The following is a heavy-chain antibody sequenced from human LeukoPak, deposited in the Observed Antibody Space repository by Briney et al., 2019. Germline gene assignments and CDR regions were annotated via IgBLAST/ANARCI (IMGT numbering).Heavy chain of an antibody. CDR2: IYPGDSDT. V-gene: IGHV5-51*01. J-gene: IGHJ2*01. D-gene: IGHD3-22*01. Sequence: GESPKISCKGSGYSFTSYWNGWVRQMPGKGLEWMGIIYPGDSDTRYSPSSQGQVTISADKSISTAYLQWSSLKASDTAMYYCARWSYYYDSSGYYGFGWYFDLWGRGTLVTVSS. CDR1: GYSFTSYW. CDR3: ARWSYYYDSSGYYGFGWYFDL.